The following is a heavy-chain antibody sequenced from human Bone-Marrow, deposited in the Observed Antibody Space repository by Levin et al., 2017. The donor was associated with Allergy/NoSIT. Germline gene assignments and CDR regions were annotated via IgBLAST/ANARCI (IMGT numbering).Heavy chain of an antibody. CDR2: IYYSGNT. J-gene: IGHJ6*02. Sequence: SETLLTCTVSGGSINSDDYYWHWIRQHPGKGLEWIGYIYYSGNTYYNPSLKSRITISVDTSKNQFSLRLTSVTAADTAVYYCARVRFGDLLGVHYYYGVDVWGQGTTVTVSS. D-gene: IGHD3-10*01. CDR1: GGSINSDDYY. V-gene: IGHV4-31*03. CDR3: ARVRFGDLLGVHYYYGVDV.